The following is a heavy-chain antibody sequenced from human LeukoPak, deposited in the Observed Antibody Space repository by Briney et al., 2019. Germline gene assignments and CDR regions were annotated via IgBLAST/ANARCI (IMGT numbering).Heavy chain of an antibody. CDR2: IRYDGSNK. D-gene: IGHD6-13*01. Sequence: GGSLRLSCAASGFTFSSYGMHWVRQAPGKGLEWVAFIRYDGSNKYYADSVKGRFTISRDNSKNTLYLQMNSLRAEDTAAYYCARANSSSWESDYWGQGTLVTVSS. CDR3: ARANSSSWESDY. J-gene: IGHJ4*02. CDR1: GFTFSSYG. V-gene: IGHV3-30*02.